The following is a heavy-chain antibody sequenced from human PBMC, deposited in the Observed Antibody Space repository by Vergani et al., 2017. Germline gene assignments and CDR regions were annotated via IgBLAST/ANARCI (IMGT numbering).Heavy chain of an antibody. CDR3: ARDMRYCSGGSCYYFDY. J-gene: IGHJ4*02. D-gene: IGHD2-15*01. V-gene: IGHV3-53*04. CDR1: GFTVSSNY. CDR2: IYSGGST. Sequence: EVQLVESGGGLVQPGGSLRLSCAASGFTVSSNYMSWVRQAPGKGLEWVSVIYSGGSTYYADSVKGRFTISRHNSKNTLYLQMNSLRAEDTAVYYCARDMRYCSGGSCYYFDYWGQGTLVTVSS.